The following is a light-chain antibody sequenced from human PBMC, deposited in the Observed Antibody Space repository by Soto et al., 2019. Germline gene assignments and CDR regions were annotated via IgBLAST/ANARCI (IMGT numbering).Light chain of an antibody. J-gene: IGKJ5*01. CDR2: AAS. V-gene: IGKV1-39*01. CDR1: QSISGY. CDR3: QHSYSTPWIT. Sequence: DIQMTQSPSSLSASVGDRVTITCRASQSISGYLNWYQQKPGKAPKLLIYAASSLQSGVPSRFSGSGSGTDFTLTISSLQPEGFATYYGQHSYSTPWITFGQGTRLEIK.